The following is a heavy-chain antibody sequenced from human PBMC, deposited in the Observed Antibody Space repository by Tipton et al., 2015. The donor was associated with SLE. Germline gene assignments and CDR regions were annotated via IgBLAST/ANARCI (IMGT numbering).Heavy chain of an antibody. Sequence: QLVQSGAEVKKPGASVKVSCKASGYTFTSYYMHWVRQAPGQGLEWMGIINPSGGSTSYAQKFQGRVTMTRDTSTSTVYMELSSLRSEETAVYYCARALTGEISRGNWFDPWGQGTLVTVSS. V-gene: IGHV1-46*01. J-gene: IGHJ5*02. D-gene: IGHD7-27*01. CDR1: GYTFTSYY. CDR2: INPSGGST. CDR3: ARALTGEISRGNWFDP.